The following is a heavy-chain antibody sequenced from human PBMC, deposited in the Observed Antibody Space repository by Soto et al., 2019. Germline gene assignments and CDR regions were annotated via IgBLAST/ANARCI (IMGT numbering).Heavy chain of an antibody. CDR1: GGTFSSYA. J-gene: IGHJ6*02. CDR2: IIPIFGTA. D-gene: IGHD3-10*01. V-gene: IGHV1-69*13. CDR3: ARDIGLITMVRGAPSTYGMDV. Sequence: ASVKVSCKASGGTFSSYAISWVRQAPGQGLEWMGGIIPIFGTANYAQKFQGRVTITADESTSTAYMELSSLRSEDTAVYYCARDIGLITMVRGAPSTYGMDVWGQGTTVTVSS.